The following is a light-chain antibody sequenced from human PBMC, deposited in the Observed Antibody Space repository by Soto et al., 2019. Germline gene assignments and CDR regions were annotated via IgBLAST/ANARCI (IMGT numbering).Light chain of an antibody. Sequence: DIQLTQSPPSQSASVGDRVTITCQARQDINNYLNWYQQKPGKAPKLLIYDASTLETGVPSRFSGSGSGTDFTFTISSLQPEDFATYYCQQYDNLPLTFGGGTKVEIK. CDR1: QDINNY. CDR3: QQYDNLPLT. CDR2: DAS. J-gene: IGKJ4*01. V-gene: IGKV1-33*01.